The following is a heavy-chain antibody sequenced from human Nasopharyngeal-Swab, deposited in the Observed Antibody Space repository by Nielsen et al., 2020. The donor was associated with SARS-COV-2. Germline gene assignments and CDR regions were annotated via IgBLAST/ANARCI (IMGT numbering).Heavy chain of an antibody. J-gene: IGHJ3*02. Sequence: WIRQPPGKGLEWVGRIRSKANSYATAYAASVKGRFTISRDDSKNTAYLQMNSLKTEDTAVYYCTSLMITFGGVIANDAFDIWGQGTMVTVSS. V-gene: IGHV3-73*01. D-gene: IGHD3-16*02. CDR3: TSLMITFGGVIANDAFDI. CDR2: IRSKANSYAT.